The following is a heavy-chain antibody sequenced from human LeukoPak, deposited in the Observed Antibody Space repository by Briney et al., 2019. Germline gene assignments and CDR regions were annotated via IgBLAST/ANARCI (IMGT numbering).Heavy chain of an antibody. D-gene: IGHD2-8*02. CDR1: GFTFSTYA. CDR2: ISANGGGT. V-gene: IGHV3-23*01. J-gene: IGHJ4*02. CDR3: ARKPGAADYYFDC. Sequence: GGSLRLSCAASGFTFSTYAMRWVRQAPGKGLEGVSTISANGGGTYYADSVEGRFTISRDNSKDTLYLQMNSLRAEDTGVYYCARKPGAADYYFDCWGQGTLVTVSS.